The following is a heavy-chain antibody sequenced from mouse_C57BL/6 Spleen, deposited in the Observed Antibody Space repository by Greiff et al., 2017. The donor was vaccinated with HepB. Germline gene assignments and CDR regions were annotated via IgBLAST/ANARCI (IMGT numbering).Heavy chain of an antibody. J-gene: IGHJ2*01. CDR2: IDPSDSYT. CDR1: GYTFTSYW. V-gene: IGHV1-69*01. D-gene: IGHD1-1*01. Sequence: QVHVKQPGAELVMPGASVKLSCKASGYTFTSYWMHWVKQRPGQGLEWIGEIDPSDSYTNYNQKFKGKSTLTVDKSSSTAYMQLSSLTSEDSAVYYCARREVLRRKAYFDYWGQGTTLTVSS. CDR3: ARREVLRRKAYFDY.